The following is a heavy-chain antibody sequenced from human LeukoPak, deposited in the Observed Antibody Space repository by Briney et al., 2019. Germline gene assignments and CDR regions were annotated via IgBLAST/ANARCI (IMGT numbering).Heavy chain of an antibody. CDR1: GGSISSSSYY. J-gene: IGHJ4*02. D-gene: IGHD1-26*01. CDR2: ISYSGTT. Sequence: SETLSLTCSVSGGSISSSSYYWGWIRHPPGTGLEWIGSISYSGTTYYNPSLRGRVTISLDTSKNHFSLKVSSVTAADTAVFYCARYTKVGATYPFDYWGQGTLVTVSS. CDR3: ARYTKVGATYPFDY. V-gene: IGHV4-39*07.